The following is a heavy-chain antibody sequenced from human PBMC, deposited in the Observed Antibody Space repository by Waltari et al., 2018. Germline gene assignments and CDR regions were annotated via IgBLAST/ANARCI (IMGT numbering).Heavy chain of an antibody. CDR2: IYHDGST. V-gene: IGHV4-38-2*01. CDR3: TRQVLGYCTSAPCRRLDS. Sequence: QVQLQESGPGLLKPSETLSLTRGVSGYSINSGYYWGWIRQPPGKGLEWIGTIYHDGSTFYNPSLKSRLTMSMDTSKNEFSLKLSSVTAADTAVYYCTRQVLGYCTSAPCRRLDSWGQGTLVTVSS. J-gene: IGHJ4*02. CDR1: GYSINSGYY. D-gene: IGHD2-2*03.